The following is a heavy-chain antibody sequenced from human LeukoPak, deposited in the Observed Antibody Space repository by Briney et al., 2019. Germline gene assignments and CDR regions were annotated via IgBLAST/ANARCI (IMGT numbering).Heavy chain of an antibody. CDR2: ISGSGGST. Sequence: GGSLRLSCAASGFTFSSYAMSWVRQAPGKGLEWVSAISGSGGSTYYADSVKGRFTISRDNSKNTLYLQMNSLRAEDTAVYCCAKDPFLPPLGKPLLYASGYWGQGTLVTVSS. J-gene: IGHJ4*02. D-gene: IGHD2-2*02. CDR3: AKDPFLPPLGKPLLYASGY. V-gene: IGHV3-23*01. CDR1: GFTFSSYA.